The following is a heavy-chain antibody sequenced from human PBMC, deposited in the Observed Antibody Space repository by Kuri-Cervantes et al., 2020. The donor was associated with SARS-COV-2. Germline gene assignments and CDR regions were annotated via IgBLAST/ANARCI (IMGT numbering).Heavy chain of an antibody. CDR2: IYTSGST. Sequence: GSLRLSCTVSGGSISSYYWSWIRQPAGKGLEWVGRIYTSGSTNYNPSLKSRVTMSVDTSKNQFSLKLSSVTAADTAVYYCARDGGGHYYDSSGYYHYYYYGMDVWGQGTTVTVSS. J-gene: IGHJ6*02. D-gene: IGHD3-22*01. V-gene: IGHV4-4*07. CDR1: GGSISSYY. CDR3: ARDGGGHYYDSSGYYHYYYYGMDV.